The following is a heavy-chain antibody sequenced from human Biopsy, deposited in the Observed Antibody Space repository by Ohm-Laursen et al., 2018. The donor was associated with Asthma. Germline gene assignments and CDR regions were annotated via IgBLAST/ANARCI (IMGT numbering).Heavy chain of an antibody. V-gene: IGHV4-39*01. CDR3: VRHQYSSSWSTFDY. J-gene: IGHJ4*02. D-gene: IGHD3-22*01. Sequence: SETLSLTCIVSGGSITSSSYYWGWIRQPPGKGMEWIGSMYHSGSPYYHPSLKSPATISVDTSKNQLSLKMSSGTAADTAVYFCVRHQYSSSWSTFDYWGQGALVTVSS. CDR1: GGSITSSSYY. CDR2: MYHSGSP.